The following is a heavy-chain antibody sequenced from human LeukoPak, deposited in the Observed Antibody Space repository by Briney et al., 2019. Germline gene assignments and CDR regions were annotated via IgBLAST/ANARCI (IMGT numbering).Heavy chain of an antibody. V-gene: IGHV4-39*02. J-gene: IGHJ3*02. CDR3: ARKYYYDSSGYHDAFDI. Sequence: QAPGKGLKGPGRIYYSGSSYYSPYLKSRVTISVDTSKTHFSLKLRSVTAADTAVYYCARKYYYDSSGYHDAFDIWGQGTMVTVSS. CDR2: IYYSGSS. D-gene: IGHD3-22*01.